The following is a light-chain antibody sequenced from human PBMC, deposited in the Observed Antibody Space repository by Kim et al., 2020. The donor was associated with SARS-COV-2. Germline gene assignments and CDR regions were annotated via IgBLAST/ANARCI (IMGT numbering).Light chain of an antibody. Sequence: ASIGDRVTVTCRASQDIAGNLAWFQQKPGKAPRCLIYATSNLQNGVPSKFSGTRSGTDFTLTINRLQPEDFATYYCQQYSRYPLTFGGGTKVDIK. J-gene: IGKJ4*01. V-gene: IGKV1-16*02. CDR2: ATS. CDR1: QDIAGN. CDR3: QQYSRYPLT.